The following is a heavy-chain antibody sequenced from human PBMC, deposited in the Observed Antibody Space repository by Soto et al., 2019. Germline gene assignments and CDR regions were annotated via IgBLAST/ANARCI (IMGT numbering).Heavy chain of an antibody. J-gene: IGHJ6*02. D-gene: IGHD2-15*01. Sequence: PSETLSLTCTVSGGSISSGDYYWSWIRQPPGKGLEWIGYIYYSGSTYYNPSLKSRVTISVDTSKNQFSLKLNSVTASDTAVYYCAPLSVSLSGPYGIHVWGQGTTVTVSS. CDR3: APLSVSLSGPYGIHV. CDR2: IYYSGST. CDR1: GGSISSGDYY. V-gene: IGHV4-30-4*01.